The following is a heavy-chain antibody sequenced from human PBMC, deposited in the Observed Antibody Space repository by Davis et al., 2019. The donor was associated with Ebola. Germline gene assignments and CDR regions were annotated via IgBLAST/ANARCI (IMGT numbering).Heavy chain of an antibody. J-gene: IGHJ4*02. D-gene: IGHD1-1*01. CDR3: AKDTDTTVDPNFDY. V-gene: IGHV3-23*01. CDR2: ISGSGGTT. CDR1: GFTFSSYP. Sequence: GESLKISCAASGFTFSSYPMTWVRQTSGKGLEWVSAISGSGGTTYYADSVKGRFTISRDNSKNTLYLQMNSLRAEDTAVYYCAKDTDTTVDPNFDYWGLGALVSVSS.